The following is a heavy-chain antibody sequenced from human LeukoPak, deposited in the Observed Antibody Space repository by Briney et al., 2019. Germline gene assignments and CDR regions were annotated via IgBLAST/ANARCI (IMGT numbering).Heavy chain of an antibody. Sequence: GGSLRLSCAASGFTFDDYAMHWVRQAPGKGLEWVSLISGDGGSTYYADSVKGRFTISRDNSKNSLYLQMNSLRTEDTALYYFAKDLGSSISSALDYWGQATLVTVSS. V-gene: IGHV3-43*02. CDR1: GFTFDDYA. D-gene: IGHD6-13*01. J-gene: IGHJ4*02. CDR3: AKDLGSSISSALDY. CDR2: ISGDGGST.